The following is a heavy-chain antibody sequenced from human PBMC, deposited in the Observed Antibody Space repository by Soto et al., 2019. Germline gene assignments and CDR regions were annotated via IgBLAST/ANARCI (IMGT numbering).Heavy chain of an antibody. Sequence: VASVKVSCKASGGTFSSYTISWVRQAPGQGLEWMGRIIPILGIANYAQKFQGRVTITADKSTSTAYMELSSLRSEDTAVYYCARSSSQSRGVAATRDVDYWGQGTLVTVSS. CDR1: GGTFSSYT. V-gene: IGHV1-69*02. J-gene: IGHJ4*02. CDR3: ARSSSQSRGVAATRDVDY. D-gene: IGHD2-15*01. CDR2: IIPILGIA.